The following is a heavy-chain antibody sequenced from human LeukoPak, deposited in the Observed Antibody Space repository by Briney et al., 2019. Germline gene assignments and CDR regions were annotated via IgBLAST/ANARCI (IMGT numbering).Heavy chain of an antibody. V-gene: IGHV1-69*01. CDR3: AREVSYYDSSGTFDY. J-gene: IGHJ4*02. Sequence: SVTVSCKASGGTFSSYAISWVRQAPGQGLEWMGGIIPIFGTANYAQKFQGRVTITADESTSTAYMELSSLRSEGTAVYYCAREVSYYDSSGTFDYWGQGTLVTVSS. CDR2: IIPIFGTA. CDR1: GGTFSSYA. D-gene: IGHD3-22*01.